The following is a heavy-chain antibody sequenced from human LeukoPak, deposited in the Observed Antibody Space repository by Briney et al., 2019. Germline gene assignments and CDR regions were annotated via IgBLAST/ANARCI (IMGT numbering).Heavy chain of an antibody. Sequence: GGSLRLSCAASGFTFSSYGMHWVRQAPGKGLEWVAVIWYDGSNKYYADSVKGRFTISRHNSKNTLYLQMNSLRAEDTAVYYCARGGYSGYDRDAFDIWGQGTMVTVSS. V-gene: IGHV3-33*01. J-gene: IGHJ3*02. CDR3: ARGGYSGYDRDAFDI. CDR1: GFTFSSYG. CDR2: IWYDGSNK. D-gene: IGHD5-12*01.